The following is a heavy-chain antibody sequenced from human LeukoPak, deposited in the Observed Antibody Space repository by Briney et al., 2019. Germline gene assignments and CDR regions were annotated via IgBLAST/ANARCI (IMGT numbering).Heavy chain of an antibody. D-gene: IGHD2-15*01. CDR1: GFTFSSHA. Sequence: GGSLRLSCAASGFTFSSHAMSWVRQPPHKGLEWVSGIIGGSGDSTYYVDSVKGRFTISRDNSKNTLYLQMNSLRAENTAVYYCAKEGDIVVVVAATAFFDYWGQGTLVTISS. J-gene: IGHJ4*02. CDR3: AKEGDIVVVVAATAFFDY. V-gene: IGHV3-23*01. CDR2: IIGGSGDST.